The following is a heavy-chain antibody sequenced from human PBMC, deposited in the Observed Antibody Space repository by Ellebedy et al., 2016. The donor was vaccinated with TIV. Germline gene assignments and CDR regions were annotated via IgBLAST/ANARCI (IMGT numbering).Heavy chain of an antibody. V-gene: IGHV5-51*01. J-gene: IGHJ4*02. CDR3: VRLDTSYFDY. Sequence: GESLKISCKASGYSFTRYWIGWMRQMPGKGLEWMGITYPGDSNTQYRPSFQGQGRVTISADKSISTAYLQWSSLEASDTALYYCVRLDTSYFDYWGQGTLVTVSS. CDR2: TYPGDSNT. CDR1: GYSFTRYW.